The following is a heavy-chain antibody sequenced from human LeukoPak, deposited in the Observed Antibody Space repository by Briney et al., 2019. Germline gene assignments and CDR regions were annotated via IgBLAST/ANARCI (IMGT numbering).Heavy chain of an antibody. D-gene: IGHD5-12*01. CDR2: INPSLDTT. J-gene: IGHJ4*02. Sequence: ASVKVSCKASGYTFTSHLMHWVRQAPGQGLEWVGVINPSLDTTRYAQKFQGRVTVTRDTSTSTFYMELSSLRSEDTAVYYCAREIVASGKTFGYWGQGTLVTVST. CDR1: GYTFTSHL. V-gene: IGHV1-46*01. CDR3: AREIVASGKTFGY.